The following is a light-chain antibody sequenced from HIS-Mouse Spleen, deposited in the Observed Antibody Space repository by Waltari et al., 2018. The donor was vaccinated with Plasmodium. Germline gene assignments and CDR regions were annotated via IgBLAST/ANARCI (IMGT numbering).Light chain of an antibody. CDR2: DVS. V-gene: IGLV2-11*01. CDR1: SRDVGGYNY. Sequence: QSALTQPRPVSGSPGRPVTISCTGTSRDVGGYNYVSWYQQHPGKAPKLMIYDVSKRPSGVPDRFSGSKSGNTASLTISGLQAEDEADYYCCSYAGSYTLVFGGGTKLTVL. J-gene: IGLJ2*01. CDR3: CSYAGSYTLV.